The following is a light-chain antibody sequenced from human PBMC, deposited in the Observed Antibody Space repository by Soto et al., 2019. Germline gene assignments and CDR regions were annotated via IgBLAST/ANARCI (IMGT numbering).Light chain of an antibody. J-gene: IGKJ2*01. Sequence: EIVLTQSPATLSLSPGERATLSCRASQSVSSSLAWYQQKPGQAPRLLLYDVSNRATGIPARFSGSGSGTDFTLTISSLEPEDFAVYYCQQRSNWPFTFGQGTKLEIK. V-gene: IGKV3-11*01. CDR1: QSVSSS. CDR2: DVS. CDR3: QQRSNWPFT.